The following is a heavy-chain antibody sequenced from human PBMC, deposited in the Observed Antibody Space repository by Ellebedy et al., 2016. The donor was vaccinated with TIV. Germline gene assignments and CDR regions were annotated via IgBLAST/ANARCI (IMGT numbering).Heavy chain of an antibody. Sequence: GESLKISCAASGLTFSSYSMDWVRQAPGKGLEWISYITSTSSNVSYDDSVKGRFTISRDNAKTSLFLQMNSLRDEDTAIYYCASGYRVGSYGIAYWGQGTLVTVSS. D-gene: IGHD6-19*01. CDR3: ASGYRVGSYGIAY. J-gene: IGHJ4*02. CDR2: ITSTSSNV. V-gene: IGHV3-48*02. CDR1: GLTFSSYS.